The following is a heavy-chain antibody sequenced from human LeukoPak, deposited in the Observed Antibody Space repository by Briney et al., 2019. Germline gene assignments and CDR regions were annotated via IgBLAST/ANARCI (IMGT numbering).Heavy chain of an antibody. CDR2: INWNGGST. CDR1: GFTFDDYG. J-gene: IGHJ3*02. Sequence: GGSLRLSCAASGFTFDDYGMSWVRHAPGKGLEWVSGINWNGGSTGYADSVKGRFTISRGNAKNSLYLQMNSLRAEDTALYHCARANSSGWLGGAFDIWGQGTMVTVSS. V-gene: IGHV3-20*01. D-gene: IGHD6-19*01. CDR3: ARANSSGWLGGAFDI.